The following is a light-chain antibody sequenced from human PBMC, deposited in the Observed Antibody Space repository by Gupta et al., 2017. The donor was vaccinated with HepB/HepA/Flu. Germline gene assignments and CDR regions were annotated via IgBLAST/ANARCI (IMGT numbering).Light chain of an antibody. CDR3: AAYDDIVKHWV. V-gene: IGLV1-44*01. J-gene: IGLJ3*02. Sequence: SVLTSPPSASATPGQRFTISCSGSNPIIGVTTVNCDQHSPGTTPKFLIYNNDLRASEGPVRFSVSKCGTTASLSICGRQTVDEGDYYCAAYDDIVKHWVFGGGTKLTVL. CDR2: NND. CDR1: NPIIGVTT.